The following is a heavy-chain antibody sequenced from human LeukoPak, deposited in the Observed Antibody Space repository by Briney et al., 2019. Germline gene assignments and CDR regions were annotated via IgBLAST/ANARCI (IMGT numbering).Heavy chain of an antibody. CDR2: ISYDGSNK. J-gene: IGHJ4*02. CDR1: GFTFSSYA. Sequence: GGSLRLSCAASGFTFSSYAMHWVRQAPGKGLEWVAVISYDGSNKYYADPVKGRFTTSRDNSKNTLYLQMNSLRAEDTAVYYCARGAPRDGYNLADYWGQGTLVTVSS. CDR3: ARGAPRDGYNLADY. D-gene: IGHD5-24*01. V-gene: IGHV3-30*04.